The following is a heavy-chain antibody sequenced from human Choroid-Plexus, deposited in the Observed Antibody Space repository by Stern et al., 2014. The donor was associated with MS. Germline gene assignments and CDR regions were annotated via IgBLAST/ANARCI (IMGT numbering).Heavy chain of an antibody. Sequence: QVQLGQSGAEVKKPGASVKVSCKTSGYIFTGYYIHWVRQAPGQGLEWMAWINPNTGGTKYAKKVQGRDTMYRDKSISTANVELSSLTSDDTAGYYCARDQRGITIFGVGTDYYYLGMDVWGQGTTVTVSS. CDR3: ARDQRGITIFGVGTDYYYLGMDV. J-gene: IGHJ6*02. CDR1: GYIFTGYY. V-gene: IGHV1-2*02. D-gene: IGHD3-3*01. CDR2: INPNTGGT.